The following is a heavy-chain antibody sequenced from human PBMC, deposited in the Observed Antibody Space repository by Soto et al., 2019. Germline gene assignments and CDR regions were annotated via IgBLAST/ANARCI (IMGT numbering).Heavy chain of an antibody. CDR2: ISYDGSNK. CDR1: GFTFSSYG. D-gene: IGHD2-15*01. V-gene: IGHV3-30*03. J-gene: IGHJ4*02. CDR3: ATAVVVVAATPGPFDY. Sequence: GGSLRLSCAASGFTFSSYGTHWVRQAPGKGLEWVAVISYDGSNKYYADSVKGRFTISRDNSKNTLYLQMNSLRAEDTAVYYCATAVVVVAATPGPFDYWGQGTLVTVSS.